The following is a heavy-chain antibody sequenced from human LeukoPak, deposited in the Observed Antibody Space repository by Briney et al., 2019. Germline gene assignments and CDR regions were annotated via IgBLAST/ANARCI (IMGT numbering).Heavy chain of an antibody. J-gene: IGHJ5*02. D-gene: IGHD2-8*01. CDR1: GGSISSSY. Sequence: SETLSLTCTVSGGSISSSYWSWIRQPPGKGLEWIGYISYSGSTSYNPSLKSRVTISVDTSKNQFSLKLSSVTAADTAVYYCAREGLNADPWGQGTLVTVSS. CDR3: AREGLNADP. CDR2: ISYSGST. V-gene: IGHV4-4*08.